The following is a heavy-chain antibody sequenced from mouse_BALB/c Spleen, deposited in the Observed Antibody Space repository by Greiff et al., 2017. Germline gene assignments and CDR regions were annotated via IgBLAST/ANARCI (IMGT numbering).Heavy chain of an antibody. Sequence: VQLQQSGAELAKPGASVKMSCKASGYTFTSYWMHWVKQRPGQGLEWIGYINPSTGYTEYNQKFKDKATLTADKSSSTAYMQLSSLTSEDSAVYYCARSPYGSSYRYAMDYWGQGTSVTVSS. V-gene: IGHV1-7*01. CDR2: INPSTGYT. D-gene: IGHD1-1*01. CDR1: GYTFTSYW. J-gene: IGHJ4*01. CDR3: ARSPYGSSYRYAMDY.